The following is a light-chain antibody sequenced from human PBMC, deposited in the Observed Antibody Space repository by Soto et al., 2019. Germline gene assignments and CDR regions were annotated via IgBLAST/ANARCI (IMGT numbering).Light chain of an antibody. J-gene: IGLJ2*01. Sequence: QSVLTQPPSGSAAPGQQVTISCSGSSSKIGNNYVSWYQHLPGTAPKLLIYDNNKRPSGIPDRFSGSKSGTSATLGITGLQTGDEADYYCGTWDSSLSAVVFGGGTKLTVL. CDR3: GTWDSSLSAVV. CDR2: DNN. V-gene: IGLV1-51*01. CDR1: SSKIGNNY.